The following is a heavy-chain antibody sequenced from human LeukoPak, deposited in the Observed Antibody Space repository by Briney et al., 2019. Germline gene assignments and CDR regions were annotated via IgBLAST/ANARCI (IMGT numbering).Heavy chain of an antibody. D-gene: IGHD5-18*01. CDR2: ISNSGTAI. J-gene: IGHJ1*01. V-gene: IGHV3-48*03. CDR3: ARAGYSMDTEYFQH. CDR1: GFTLSSYE. Sequence: GGSLRLSCAASGFTLSSYEMNWVRQAPGKGLEWVSYISNSGTAIYYADSVKGRFTISRDNAKSSLYLQMNSLRAEDTAVYYCARAGYSMDTEYFQHWGQGTLVTVSS.